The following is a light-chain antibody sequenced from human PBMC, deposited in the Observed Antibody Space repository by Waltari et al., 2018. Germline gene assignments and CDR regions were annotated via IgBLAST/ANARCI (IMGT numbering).Light chain of an antibody. V-gene: IGKV2-28*01. Sequence: DIVMTQSPVSLPVTPGEAASISCRASQSLLHSNGNNYLDWYLQKPGQSPQLLIYLGSKLVSGVPERFSGSGSGTEFTLRINRVEAVDVGVYYCMNSLQALWTFGQGTKVEIK. J-gene: IGKJ1*01. CDR1: QSLLHSNGNNY. CDR3: MNSLQALWT. CDR2: LGS.